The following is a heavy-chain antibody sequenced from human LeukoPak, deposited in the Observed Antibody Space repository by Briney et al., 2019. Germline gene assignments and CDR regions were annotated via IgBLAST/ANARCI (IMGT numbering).Heavy chain of an antibody. D-gene: IGHD3-22*01. CDR3: AREWVLGYYYDTRGAFDI. Sequence: ASVKASCKASGYTFTSYGISWVRQAPGQGLEWMGWISAYNGNTNYAQKLQGRVTMTTDTSTSTAYMELRSLRSDDTAVYYCAREWVLGYYYDTRGAFDIWGQGTMVTVSS. J-gene: IGHJ3*02. V-gene: IGHV1-18*01. CDR1: GYTFTSYG. CDR2: ISAYNGNT.